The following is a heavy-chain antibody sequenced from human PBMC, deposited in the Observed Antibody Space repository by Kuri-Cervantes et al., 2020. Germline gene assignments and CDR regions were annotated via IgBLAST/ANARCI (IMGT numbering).Heavy chain of an antibody. CDR1: GYTFTGYY. CDR2: INPNSGGT. D-gene: IGHD6-6*01. Sequence: ASVKVSCKASGYTFTGYYMHWVRQAPGQGLEWMGWINPNSGGTNYAQKFQGRVTMTRDTSTSTVYMELSSLRSEDTAVYYCARDLTEEAARPGDYWGQGTLVTVSS. J-gene: IGHJ4*02. CDR3: ARDLTEEAARPGDY. V-gene: IGHV1-2*02.